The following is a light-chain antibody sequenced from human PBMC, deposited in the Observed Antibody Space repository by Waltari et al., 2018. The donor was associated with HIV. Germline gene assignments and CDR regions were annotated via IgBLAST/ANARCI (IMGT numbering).Light chain of an antibody. V-gene: IGKV1-5*03. Sequence: DIQMTQSPSTLSASVGDSVTITCRASQTISIWLAWYQQKPGKAPKLLIYKASNLESGVPSRFSGSGSGTEFTLTISSLQPDDSATYVCLQYDSDWTFGQGTRVEI. J-gene: IGKJ1*01. CDR1: QTISIW. CDR2: KAS. CDR3: LQYDSDWT.